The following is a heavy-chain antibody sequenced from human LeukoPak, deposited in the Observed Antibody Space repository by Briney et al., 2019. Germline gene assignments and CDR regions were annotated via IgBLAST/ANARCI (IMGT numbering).Heavy chain of an antibody. CDR3: ARGSSTGFWLPIDY. D-gene: IGHD1-14*01. Sequence: ASVKLSCKASGYTFSTYAMHWVRQAPGQGLEWMGWINTNTGNPTYAQGFTGRFVFSLDTSVGTAYLQISSLKAEDTAVYYCARGSSTGFWLPIDYWGQGTLVTVSS. J-gene: IGHJ4*02. CDR2: INTNTGNP. V-gene: IGHV7-4-1*02. CDR1: GYTFSTYA.